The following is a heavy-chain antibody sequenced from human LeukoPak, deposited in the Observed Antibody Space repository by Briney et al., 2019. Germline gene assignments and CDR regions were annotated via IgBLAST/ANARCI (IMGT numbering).Heavy chain of an antibody. CDR2: ISGSGGST. CDR3: AKSRAVAGRYYYYGMDV. J-gene: IGHJ6*02. V-gene: IGHV3-23*01. CDR1: GFTFSSYA. Sequence: PGGSLRLSCAASGFTFSSYAMSWVRQAPGKGLEWVSAISGSGGSTYYADSVKGRFTISRDNSKNTLYLQMSSLRAEDTAVYYCAKSRAVAGRYYYYGMDVWGQGTTVTVSS. D-gene: IGHD6-19*01.